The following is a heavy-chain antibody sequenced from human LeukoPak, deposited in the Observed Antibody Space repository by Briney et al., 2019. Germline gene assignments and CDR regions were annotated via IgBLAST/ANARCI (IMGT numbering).Heavy chain of an antibody. V-gene: IGHV3-48*03. CDR3: ARALRCCSSTSCYAFWFDP. D-gene: IGHD2-2*01. CDR1: GFTFNNYD. CDR2: ISSSGSTI. Sequence: GGPLRLSCAASGFTFNNYDIHWVRQAPGKGLEWVSYISSSGSTIYYADSVKGRFPISRDNDKHSLYLNMHRLRREHAAVYYCARALRCCSSTSCYAFWFDPWGKGTLVTVSS. J-gene: IGHJ5*02.